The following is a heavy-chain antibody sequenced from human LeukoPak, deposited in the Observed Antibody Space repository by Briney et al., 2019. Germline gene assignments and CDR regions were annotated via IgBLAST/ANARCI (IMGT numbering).Heavy chain of an antibody. D-gene: IGHD6-19*01. CDR3: ARTGQWLTDY. CDR1: GGSISSSSYY. J-gene: IGHJ4*02. Sequence: SETLSLTCTVSGGSISSSSYYWGWIRQPPGKGLEWIGSIYYSGSTYYNPSLKSRVTISVDTSKNRFSLKLSSVTAADTAVYYCARTGQWLTDYWGQGTLVTVSS. V-gene: IGHV4-39*01. CDR2: IYYSGST.